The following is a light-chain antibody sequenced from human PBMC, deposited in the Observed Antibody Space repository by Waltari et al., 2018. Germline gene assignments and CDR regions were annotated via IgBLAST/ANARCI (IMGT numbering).Light chain of an antibody. CDR2: ENT. Sequence: QSVLTQPPSVSAAPGQRVTISCSGGSSNIGSNYVSCYRQFPGTAPKLLIYENTERPSGIPGRFSGSKSGTSATLDITGLQAGDEADDYCGTWDSSLSGAVFGGGTHLTVL. CDR1: SSNIGSNY. V-gene: IGLV1-51*02. CDR3: GTWDSSLSGAV. J-gene: IGLJ7*01.